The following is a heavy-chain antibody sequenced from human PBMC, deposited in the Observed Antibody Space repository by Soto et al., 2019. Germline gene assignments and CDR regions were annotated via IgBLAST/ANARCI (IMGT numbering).Heavy chain of an antibody. CDR3: PHRRNVYRDSVAEFDY. D-gene: IGHD4-17*01. V-gene: IGHV2-5*01. J-gene: IGHJ4*02. CDR1: GFSLRSPGVG. CDR2: IFWTTDV. Sequence: QITLKESGPTLVKPTQTLTLTCTLSGFSLRSPGVGVGWIRQTPGKALEWLALIFWTTDVRYSPSLRSRLTITKDTAQHQVVITLTNVDPVDTGTYYCPHRRNVYRDSVAEFDYWGQGPLVSVSS.